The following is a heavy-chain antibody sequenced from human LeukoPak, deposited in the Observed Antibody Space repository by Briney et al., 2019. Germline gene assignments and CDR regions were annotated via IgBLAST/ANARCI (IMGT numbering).Heavy chain of an antibody. Sequence: GGSLRLSCAASGFTVSSNYMSWVRQAPGKGLEWVSSISISSNYRYYADSVKGRFTISRDNAKKSLYLQVNSLRVEDTAVYYCARGSRLGVVERDAFGIWGQGTMVTVSS. CDR2: ISISSNYR. CDR1: GFTVSSNY. CDR3: ARGSRLGVVERDAFGI. V-gene: IGHV3-21*01. J-gene: IGHJ3*02. D-gene: IGHD3-3*01.